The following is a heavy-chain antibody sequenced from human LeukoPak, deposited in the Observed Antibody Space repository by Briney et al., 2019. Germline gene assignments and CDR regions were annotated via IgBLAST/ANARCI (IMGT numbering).Heavy chain of an antibody. J-gene: IGHJ4*02. D-gene: IGHD3-16*01. CDR1: GFTFSDHF. Sequence: SGGSLSLSCAASGFTFSDHFLDWVRQAPGKGLEWVSAIARSGGYTYYADSVRGRFTISRDNSKNTLYLQMSSLRAEDTAVYYCAKLPAAGGDYVYMDSWGQGTLVTVSS. CDR3: AKLPAAGGDYVYMDS. V-gene: IGHV3-23*01. CDR2: IARSGGYT.